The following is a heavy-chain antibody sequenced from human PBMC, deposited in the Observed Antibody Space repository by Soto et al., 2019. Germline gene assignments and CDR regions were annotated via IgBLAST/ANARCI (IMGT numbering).Heavy chain of an antibody. V-gene: IGHV3-21*01. CDR1: GFTFSSYS. CDR3: ARNRGTKAFDI. CDR2: ISSSSSYI. J-gene: IGHJ3*02. Sequence: GGSLRLSCAASGFTFSSYSMNWVRQAPGKGLEWVSSISSSSSYIYYADSVKGRFTISRDNAKNSLYLQMNSLRAEDTAGYYCARNRGTKAFDIWGQGTMVTVSS.